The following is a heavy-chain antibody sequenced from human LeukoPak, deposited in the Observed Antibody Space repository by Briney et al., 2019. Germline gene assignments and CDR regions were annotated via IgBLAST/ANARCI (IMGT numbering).Heavy chain of an antibody. V-gene: IGHV3-23*01. CDR2: ISGSGGST. CDR3: ARDYDFWSGYPDDAFDI. D-gene: IGHD3-3*01. J-gene: IGHJ3*02. CDR1: GFTFSSYA. Sequence: QPGGSLRLSCAASGFTFSSYAMSWVRQAPGKGLEWVSAISGSGGSTYYADSVKGRFTISRDNSKNTLYLQMNSLRAEDTAVYYCARDYDFWSGYPDDAFDIWGQGTMVTVSS.